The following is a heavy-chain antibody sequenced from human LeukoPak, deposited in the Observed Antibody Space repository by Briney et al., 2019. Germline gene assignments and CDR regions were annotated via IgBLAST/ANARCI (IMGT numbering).Heavy chain of an antibody. CDR2: IYYSGSM. D-gene: IGHD6-6*01. CDR1: GGSISSYY. CDR3: ARPSTKYSSSSGYFQH. V-gene: IGHV4-39*01. J-gene: IGHJ1*01. Sequence: PSETLSLTCTVSGGSISSYYWGWIRQPPGKGLEWIGSIYYSGSMYYNPSLKSRVTISVDTSKNQFSLKLSSVTAADTAVYYCARPSTKYSSSSGYFQHWGQGTLVTVSS.